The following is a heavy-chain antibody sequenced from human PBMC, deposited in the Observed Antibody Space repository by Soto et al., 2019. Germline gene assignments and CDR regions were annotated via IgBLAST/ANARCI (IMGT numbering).Heavy chain of an antibody. Sequence: PSETLSLTCSVYGGSFSDYYWSWIRQPPGKGLEWIGEINHSGSTNYNPSLKSRVIISVHTSKNQFSLKLSSVTAADTAVYYCARARKGSGSDYYYHYGMDVWGKGTTVTVSS. D-gene: IGHD3-3*01. CDR1: GGSFSDYY. CDR3: ARARKGSGSDYYYHYGMDV. J-gene: IGHJ6*04. CDR2: INHSGST. V-gene: IGHV4-34*01.